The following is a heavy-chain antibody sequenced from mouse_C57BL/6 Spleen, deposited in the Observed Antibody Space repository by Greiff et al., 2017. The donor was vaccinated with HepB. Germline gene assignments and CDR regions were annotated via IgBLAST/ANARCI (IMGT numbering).Heavy chain of an antibody. CDR3: ARKYDYDGDWFAY. V-gene: IGHV1-76*01. CDR2: IYPGSGNT. D-gene: IGHD2-4*01. J-gene: IGHJ3*01. Sequence: QVQLQQSGAELVRPGASVELSCKASGYTFTDYYINWVKQRPGQGLEWIARIYPGSGNTYYNEKFKGKATLTAEKSSRTAYMQLSSLTSEDSAVYFCARKYDYDGDWFAYWGQGTLVTVSA. CDR1: GYTFTDYY.